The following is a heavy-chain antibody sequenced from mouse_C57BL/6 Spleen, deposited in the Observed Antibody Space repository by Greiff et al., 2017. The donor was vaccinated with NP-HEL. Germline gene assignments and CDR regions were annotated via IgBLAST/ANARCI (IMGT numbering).Heavy chain of an antibody. CDR2: IYPRSGNT. CDR1: GYTFTSYG. V-gene: IGHV1-81*01. J-gene: IGHJ3*01. D-gene: IGHD2-4*01. Sequence: QVQLQQSGAELARPGASVKLSCKASGYTFTSYGISWVKQRTGQGLEWIGEIYPRSGNTYYNEKFKGKATLTADTSSSTAYMQLRSLTSEDSAVYFCEREYRDDYPFAYWGQGTLVTVSA. CDR3: EREYRDDYPFAY.